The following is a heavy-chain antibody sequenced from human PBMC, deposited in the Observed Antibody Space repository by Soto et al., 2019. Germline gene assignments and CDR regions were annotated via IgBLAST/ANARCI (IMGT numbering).Heavy chain of an antibody. V-gene: IGHV3-48*03. Sequence: GGSLGLSCVASGFTFSDFEMNWVRQAPGKGLEWVSYTNGHGTTKKYADSVKGRFTISRDNAWTSLSLQMNSLRDEDTAIYYCARESHGDAFDLWGQGTLVTVSS. CDR2: TNGHGTTK. CDR3: ARESHGDAFDL. D-gene: IGHD2-21*01. CDR1: GFTFSDFE. J-gene: IGHJ4*02.